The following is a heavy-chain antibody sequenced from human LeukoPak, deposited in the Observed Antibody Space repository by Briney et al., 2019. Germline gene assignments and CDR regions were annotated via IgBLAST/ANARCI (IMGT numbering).Heavy chain of an antibody. CDR1: GGSISSYY. J-gene: IGHJ4*02. V-gene: IGHV4-59*01. CDR3: ARGIRGYSYGSLYY. Sequence: PSETLSLTCTVSGGSISSYYWSWIRQPPGKGLEWIGYIYYSGSTNYNPSLKSRVTISVDTSKNQFSLKLSSVTAADMAVYYCARGIRGYSYGSLYYWGQGTLVTVSS. CDR2: IYYSGST. D-gene: IGHD5-18*01.